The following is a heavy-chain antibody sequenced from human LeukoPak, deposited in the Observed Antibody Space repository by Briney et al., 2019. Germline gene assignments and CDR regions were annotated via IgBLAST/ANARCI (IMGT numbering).Heavy chain of an antibody. CDR2: IHTSGST. D-gene: IGHD6-19*01. V-gene: IGHV4-4*07. CDR1: GVSISSYY. CDR3: ARERGGSKLTGLYGRDYYYMDV. J-gene: IGHJ6*03. Sequence: SETLSLTCTVSGVSISSYYWSWIRQPAGKGLEWIGRIHTSGSTYYNPSLKSRVTISVDTSKNQFSLKLTSVTAADTAVYFCARERGGSKLTGLYGRDYYYMDVWGKGTTVTVSS.